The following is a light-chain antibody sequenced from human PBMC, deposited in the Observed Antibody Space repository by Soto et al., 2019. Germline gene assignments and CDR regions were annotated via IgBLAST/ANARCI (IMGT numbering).Light chain of an antibody. CDR2: DVS. V-gene: IGLV2-11*01. Sequence: QSALTQPRSVSGPPGQSVTISCTGTSSDVGGYNYVSWYQHHPGKAPKLMIYDVSKRPSGVPDRFSGSKSGDTASLTISGLQAEDEADYYCCSFAGSPYVFGTGTKVTVL. CDR1: SSDVGGYNY. CDR3: CSFAGSPYV. J-gene: IGLJ1*01.